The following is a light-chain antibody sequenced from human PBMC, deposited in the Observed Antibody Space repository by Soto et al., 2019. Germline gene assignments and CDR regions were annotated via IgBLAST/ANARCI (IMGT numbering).Light chain of an antibody. V-gene: IGKV3-20*01. CDR2: GAS. CDR3: QLYDSSSWT. Sequence: THSPCALSVWPRDNATLPFRTSQNVSNTYLAWYQQKPGKAPRLLIYGASSRATGFPARFSGSGSGTDFTLTISRLEPDDFAMYYCQLYDSSSWTFGQGTKADIK. CDR1: QNVSNTY. J-gene: IGKJ1*01.